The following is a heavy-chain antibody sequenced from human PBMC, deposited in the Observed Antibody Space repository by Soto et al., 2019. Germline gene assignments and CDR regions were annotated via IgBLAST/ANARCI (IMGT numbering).Heavy chain of an antibody. D-gene: IGHD3-10*01. CDR2: IYYSGST. CDR1: SGSISSSSYF. Sequence: QLQLQESGPGLVKPSETLSLTCIVSSGSISSSSYFWAWIREPPGKGLEWIGNIYYSGSTYNNPSLKSRVTISVDTSKNQFSLKLSSVTAADTAVYYCARVLRDYPFYYYYMDVWGKGTTVTVSS. V-gene: IGHV4-39*01. CDR3: ARVLRDYPFYYYYMDV. J-gene: IGHJ6*03.